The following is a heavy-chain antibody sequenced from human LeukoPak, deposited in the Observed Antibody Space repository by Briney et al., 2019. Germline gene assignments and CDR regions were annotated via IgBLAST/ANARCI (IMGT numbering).Heavy chain of an antibody. V-gene: IGHV4-59*08. CDR2: IYYSGST. CDR3: ARLTGEQLATVNNRYHYIAV. D-gene: IGHD6-6*01. Sequence: NPSETLSLTCTVSGGSITGYYWSWIRQPPGKRLEWIGYIYYSGSTNYDPSLKSRVTMSVDTPKNQFSLKLSSVTAADTAVYYCARLTGEQLATVNNRYHYIAVWGKGTAVTVSS. J-gene: IGHJ6*03. CDR1: GGSITGYY.